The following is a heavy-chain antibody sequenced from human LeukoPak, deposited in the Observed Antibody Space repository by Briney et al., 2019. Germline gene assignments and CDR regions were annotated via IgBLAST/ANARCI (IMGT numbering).Heavy chain of an antibody. J-gene: IGHJ3*02. CDR3: VRVHCSGGGCYQRNDGLEI. CDR2: ISVDSNYL. V-gene: IGHV3-21*01. CDR1: GFTFNTYS. D-gene: IGHD2-15*01. Sequence: GGSLRLSCAASGFTFNTYSMNWVRQAPGKGLKWVSSISVDSNYLYYVDSLRRRFTVSRDNTKNSLYLQMNSLRAEDTAVYYCVRVHCSGGGCYQRNDGLEIWGQGTMVTVSS.